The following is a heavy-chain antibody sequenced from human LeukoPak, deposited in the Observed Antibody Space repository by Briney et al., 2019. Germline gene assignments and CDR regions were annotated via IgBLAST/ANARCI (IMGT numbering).Heavy chain of an antibody. J-gene: IGHJ3*01. V-gene: IGHV3-NL1*01. D-gene: IGHD2-21*02. CDR1: GFTFSSYG. CDR3: ARVAYYRVTADQITDAFDV. Sequence: PGGSLRLSCAASGFTFSSYGMHWVRQAPGKGLEWVSGITGSGGSTYHAESVKGRFTISRDDSRSTLYLQMNSLRAEDTAVYLCARVAYYRVTADQITDAFDVWGHGTVVTVSS. CDR2: ITGSGGST.